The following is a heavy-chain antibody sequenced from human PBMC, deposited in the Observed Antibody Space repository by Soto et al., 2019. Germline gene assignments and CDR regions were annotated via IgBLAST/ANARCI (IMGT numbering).Heavy chain of an antibody. Sequence: ASVKVYCKAAGYTFTDDFIHWGRQAPGQGFEWMGWINPKSRGTTYAQKFQGRVTMTRDTSNSTAYMELRGLRSDDTAIYYCARVTLKAGNWFDPWGQGTLVTVSS. CDR3: ARVTLKAGNWFDP. CDR1: GYTFTDDF. V-gene: IGHV1-2*02. CDR2: INPKSRGT. J-gene: IGHJ5*02.